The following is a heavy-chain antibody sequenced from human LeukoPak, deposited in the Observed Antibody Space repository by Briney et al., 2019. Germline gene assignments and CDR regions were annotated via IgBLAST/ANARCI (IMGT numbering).Heavy chain of an antibody. V-gene: IGHV1-69-2*01. CDR2: GDAEDDET. D-gene: IGHD3-22*01. CDR3: ATGYYYYSSGYYLGNY. CDR1: GYTFTDYY. J-gene: IGHJ4*02. Sequence: ASVKISCKASGYTFTDYYIHWVQQAPGKGLEWRGGGDAEDDETIYAENFQGRVNITADTSTDTAYMELSSLRSEDTAVYYCATGYYYYSSGYYLGNYWGQGTLVTVSS.